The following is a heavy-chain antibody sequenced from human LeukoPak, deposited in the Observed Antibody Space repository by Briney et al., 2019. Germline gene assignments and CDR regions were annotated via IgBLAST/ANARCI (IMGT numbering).Heavy chain of an antibody. CDR3: ARDPSTTVTTKTIFDY. V-gene: IGHV3-21*01. Sequence: GRSLRLSCAASGFTFSSYSMNWVRQAPGKGLEWVSSISSSSSFIYYADSVKGRFTISRDNAKNSLYLQMNSLRAEDTAVYYCARDPSTTVTTKTIFDYWGQGTLVTVSS. CDR1: GFTFSSYS. J-gene: IGHJ4*02. CDR2: ISSSSSFI. D-gene: IGHD4-17*01.